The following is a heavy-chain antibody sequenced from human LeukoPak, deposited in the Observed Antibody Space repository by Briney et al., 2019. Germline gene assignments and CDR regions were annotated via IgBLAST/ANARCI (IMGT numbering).Heavy chain of an antibody. J-gene: IGHJ4*02. Sequence: GGSLRLSCAASGFTLSNYWMSWVRQAPGKGLEWVANIKQDGSEKYYVDSVKGRFNISRDNAKNSLYLEMNSLRVEDTAVYFCAKNRGSGYYFDYWGQGTLVTVSS. CDR2: IKQDGSEK. D-gene: IGHD3-22*01. CDR1: GFTLSNYW. CDR3: AKNRGSGYYFDY. V-gene: IGHV3-7*01.